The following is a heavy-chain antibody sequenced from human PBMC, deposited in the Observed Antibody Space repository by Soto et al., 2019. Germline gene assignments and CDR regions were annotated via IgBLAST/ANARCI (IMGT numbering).Heavy chain of an antibody. D-gene: IGHD2-2*02. CDR2: ISGSGGST. V-gene: IGHV3-23*01. J-gene: IGHJ6*02. CDR3: AKDEESVVVPAAIDYYYYYGMDV. Sequence: GGSLRLCCAASGFTFSSYAMSWVRQAPWKGLEWVSAISGSGGSTYYADSVKGRFTISRDNSKNTLYLQMNSLRAEDTAVYYCAKDEESVVVPAAIDYYYYYGMDVWGQGTTVTVSS. CDR1: GFTFSSYA.